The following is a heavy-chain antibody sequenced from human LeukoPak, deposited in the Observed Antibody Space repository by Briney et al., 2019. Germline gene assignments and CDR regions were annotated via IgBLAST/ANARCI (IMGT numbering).Heavy chain of an antibody. CDR2: IYYSGST. J-gene: IGHJ4*02. CDR1: GGSISSYY. D-gene: IGHD1-7*01. V-gene: IGHV4-59*01. CDR3: ARGGRTGTVDY. Sequence: SETLSLTCTVSGGSISSYYWSWIPHPPGKGLEWIGYIYYSGSTNYNPSLKSRVTISVDTSKNQFSLKLSSVTAADTAVYYCARGGRTGTVDYWGQGTLVTVSS.